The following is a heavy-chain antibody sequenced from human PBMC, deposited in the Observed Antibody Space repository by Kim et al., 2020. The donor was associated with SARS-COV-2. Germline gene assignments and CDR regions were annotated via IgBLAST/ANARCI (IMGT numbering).Heavy chain of an antibody. CDR2: INPNTGGT. D-gene: IGHD3-22*01. CDR1: GYTFTDYY. Sequence: ASVKVSCRASGYTFTDYYIHWVRQAPGQGLEWMGWINPNTGGTNYAQSFQDRVTMTRDTCISTAYMELSGLRSDDTAVFYCARDLKKTHYYDTASAYPDSWGQGTLVTVSS. V-gene: IGHV1-2*02. CDR3: ARDLKKTHYYDTASAYPDS. J-gene: IGHJ4*02.